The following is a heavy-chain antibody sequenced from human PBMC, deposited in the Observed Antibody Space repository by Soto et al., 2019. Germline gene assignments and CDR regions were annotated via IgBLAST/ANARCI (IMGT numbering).Heavy chain of an antibody. CDR2: VYYTGDT. J-gene: IGHJ5*02. CDR3: ARERVTAGGNNYFDP. D-gene: IGHD2-21*02. V-gene: IGHV4-39*02. Sequence: LSLTCTVSGASLSTPGSYWGWVRQSPGTCLQRIGFVYYTGDTYYSPSFKSRVTMSVDTSKNQWSMTLRSMTAADTALFYCARERVTAGGNNYFDPWGPGNLVTVSS. CDR1: GASLSTPGSY.